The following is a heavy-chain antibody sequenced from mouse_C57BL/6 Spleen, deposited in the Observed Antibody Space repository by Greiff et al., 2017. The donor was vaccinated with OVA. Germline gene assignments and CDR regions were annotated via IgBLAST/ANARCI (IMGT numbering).Heavy chain of an antibody. CDR2: IWRGGST. CDR3: AKKGIYYDYDGYAMDY. V-gene: IGHV2-5*01. Sequence: QVQLKQSGPGLVQPSQSLSITCTVSGFSLTSYGVHWVRQSPGKGLEWLGVIWRGGSTDYNAAFMSRLSITKDNSKSQVFFKMNSLQADDTAIYYCAKKGIYYDYDGYAMDYWGQGTSVTVSS. CDR1: GFSLTSYG. D-gene: IGHD2-4*01. J-gene: IGHJ4*01.